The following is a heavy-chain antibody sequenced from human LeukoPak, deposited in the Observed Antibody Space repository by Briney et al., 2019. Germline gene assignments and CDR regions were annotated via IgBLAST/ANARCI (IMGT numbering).Heavy chain of an antibody. V-gene: IGHV3-30*02. CDR3: AKHEPHGYDSSGYAY. Sequence: GGSLRLSCAASGFTFSSYGMHWVRQAPGKGLEWVAFIRYDGSNKYYADSVKGRFTISRDNSKNTLYLQMNSLRAEDTAVYYCAKHEPHGYDSSGYAYWGQGTLVTVSS. CDR1: GFTFSSYG. J-gene: IGHJ4*02. D-gene: IGHD3-22*01. CDR2: IRYDGSNK.